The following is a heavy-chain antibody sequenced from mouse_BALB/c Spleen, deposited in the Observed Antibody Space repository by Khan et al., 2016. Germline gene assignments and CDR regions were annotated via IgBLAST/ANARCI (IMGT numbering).Heavy chain of an antibody. CDR3: ARSPYDYDVGFAY. CDR1: GFNIKDTY. CDR2: IDPANGNT. D-gene: IGHD2-4*01. V-gene: IGHV14-3*02. J-gene: IGHJ3*01. Sequence: VQLQQSGAELVKPGASVKLSCTASGFNIKDTYMHWVKQRPEQGLEWIGRIDPANGNTKYDAKFKGKATITADTSSNTAYLQLSSLTSEDTAVYYCARSPYDYDVGFAYWGQGTLVTVSA.